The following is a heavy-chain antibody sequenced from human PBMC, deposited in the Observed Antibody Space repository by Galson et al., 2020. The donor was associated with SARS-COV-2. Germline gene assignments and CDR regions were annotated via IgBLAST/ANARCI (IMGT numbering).Heavy chain of an antibody. CDR2: IYHRGST. CDR3: ARASVYYYGVWSYLDY. D-gene: IGHD3-10*01. Sequence: SETLSLTCAASGGSISTSNWWSSVRQHPGKGLGWITEIYHRGSTNYNPSLKSRVTISVDKSKNQFSLKLSSVTAADTAVYYCARASVYYYGVWSYLDYWGQGTLVTVCS. CDR1: GGSISTSNW. J-gene: IGHJ4*02. V-gene: IGHV4-4*02.